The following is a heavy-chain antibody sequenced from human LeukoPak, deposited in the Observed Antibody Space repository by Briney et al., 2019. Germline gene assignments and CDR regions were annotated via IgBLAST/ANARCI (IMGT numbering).Heavy chain of an antibody. CDR2: IKPDGGEK. V-gene: IGHV3-7*01. CDR1: GFKFDDYA. CDR3: ARDQAGLGDY. J-gene: IGHJ4*02. Sequence: GGSLRLSCAASGFKFDDYAMSWVRQAPGKGLEWVGNIKPDGGEKHYVDSVRGRFTISRDNAKNSLYLQVNSLRVEDTAVYYCARDQAGLGDYWGQGTLVTVSS.